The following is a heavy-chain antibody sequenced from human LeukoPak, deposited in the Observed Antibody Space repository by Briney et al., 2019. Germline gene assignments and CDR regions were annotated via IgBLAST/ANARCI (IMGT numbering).Heavy chain of an antibody. CDR3: ARSTMILVYWLDP. CDR2: ISYDGNNK. CDR1: GFTFGKYW. Sequence: GGSLRLSCVASGFTFGKYWMSWVRQAPGKGLEWVAAISYDGNNKYYADSVKGRFTISRDNSKNTLYLQMNSLRAEDTAGYYCARSTMILVYWLDPWGQGTLVTVSS. D-gene: IGHD3-22*01. V-gene: IGHV3-30-3*01. J-gene: IGHJ5*02.